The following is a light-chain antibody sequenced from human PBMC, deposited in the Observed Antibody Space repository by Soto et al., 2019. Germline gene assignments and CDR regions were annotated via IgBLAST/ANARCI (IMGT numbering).Light chain of an antibody. Sequence: EIVMTQSPATLSVSPGERATLCCRASQSVSSSYLAWYQQKPGQAPRLLIYVASSRATGIPDRFSGSGSGTEFTLTISSLQSEDFAVYYCQQYNNWPRTFGQGTRLEI. J-gene: IGKJ5*01. CDR1: QSVSSSY. V-gene: IGKV3D-15*01. CDR3: QQYNNWPRT. CDR2: VAS.